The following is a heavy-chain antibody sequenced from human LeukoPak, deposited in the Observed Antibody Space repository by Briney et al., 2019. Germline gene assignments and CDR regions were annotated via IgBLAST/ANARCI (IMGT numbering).Heavy chain of an antibody. D-gene: IGHD1-1*01. CDR3: AGDGTGVLPGDAFDI. CDR1: GFTFSTHS. V-gene: IGHV3-21*05. Sequence: GGSLRLSCGASGFTFSTHSMKWVRQARGKGLEWVSYISYTGNDIYYGESVKGRFTISRDNAKNSLYLQMHALRAEDTAVYYCAGDGTGVLPGDAFDIWSQGTMVTVSS. J-gene: IGHJ3*02. CDR2: ISYTGNDI.